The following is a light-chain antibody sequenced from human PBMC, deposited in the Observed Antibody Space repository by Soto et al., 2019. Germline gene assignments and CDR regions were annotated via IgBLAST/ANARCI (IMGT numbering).Light chain of an antibody. V-gene: IGKV1-5*03. CDR2: NAS. CDR3: RPYHRYWT. Sequence: EIQLPKKSWTLYACVGGRATITCRASQSISRWLAWYKPKTGKXPXXXIYNASSLESGVASSFSGSGSETEFTLTSSSLQNDDCATYYCRPYHRYWTFGDGISVDI. CDR1: QSISRW. J-gene: IGKJ1*01.